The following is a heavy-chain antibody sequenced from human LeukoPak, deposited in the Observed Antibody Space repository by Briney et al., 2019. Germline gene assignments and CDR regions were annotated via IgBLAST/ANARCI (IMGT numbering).Heavy chain of an antibody. CDR3: AKVQWSSSSWYWDFDY. J-gene: IGHJ4*02. Sequence: GGSLRLSCAASGFTFSSYAMSWVRQAPGKGLEWVSAISGSGGGTYYADSVKGRFTISRDNSKNTLYLQMNSLRAEDTAVYYCAKVQWSSSSWYWDFDYWGQGTLVTVSS. D-gene: IGHD6-13*01. CDR2: ISGSGGGT. V-gene: IGHV3-23*01. CDR1: GFTFSSYA.